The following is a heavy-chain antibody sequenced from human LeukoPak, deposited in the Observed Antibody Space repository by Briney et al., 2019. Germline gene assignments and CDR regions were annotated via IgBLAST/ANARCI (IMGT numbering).Heavy chain of an antibody. CDR1: GFTFTNYA. Sequence: GGSLRLSCAASGFTFTNYAMSWVRQAPGKGLEWVSGRSGSGVSTYYADSVKGRFTISSDNSKNTLYLQMNSLRAEDTAIYYCAKDCNGGNCYIDYWGQGTLVTVAS. V-gene: IGHV3-23*01. CDR3: AKDCNGGNCYIDY. J-gene: IGHJ4*02. CDR2: RSGSGVST. D-gene: IGHD2-15*01.